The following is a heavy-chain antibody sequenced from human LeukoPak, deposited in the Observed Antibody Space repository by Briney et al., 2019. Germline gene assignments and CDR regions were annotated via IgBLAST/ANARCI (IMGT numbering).Heavy chain of an antibody. CDR1: RDSVSNDKFF. CDR2: IYYSGST. J-gene: IGHJ5*02. CDR3: RRFHGGVPAAIMYPMYNWFDP. Sequence: PSETLSLTCTVSRDSVSNDKFFWGWIRQPPGEGLEWIGSIYYSGSTYYNPSLKSRVTISVDTSKNQFSLKLSSVTAADTAVYYCRRFHGGVPAAIMYPMYNWFDPWGQGTLVTVSS. D-gene: IGHD2-2*02. V-gene: IGHV4-39*07.